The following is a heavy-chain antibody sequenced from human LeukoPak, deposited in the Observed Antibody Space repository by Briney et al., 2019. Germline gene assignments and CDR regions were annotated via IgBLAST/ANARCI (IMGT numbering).Heavy chain of an antibody. CDR1: GFTFSSYS. V-gene: IGHV3-21*01. CDR3: ARDPSGGYGVLFDY. Sequence: NPGGSLRLSCAASGFTFSSYSMNWVRQAPGKGLEWVSSISSSSSYIYYADSVKGRFTISRDNAKNSLYLQMNSLRAEDTAVYYCARDPSGGYGVLFDYWGQGTLVTVSS. J-gene: IGHJ4*02. CDR2: ISSSSSYI. D-gene: IGHD3-10*01.